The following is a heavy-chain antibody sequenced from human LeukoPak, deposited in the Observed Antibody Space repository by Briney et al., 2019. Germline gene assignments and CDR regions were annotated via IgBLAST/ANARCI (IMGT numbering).Heavy chain of an antibody. CDR2: ITASSSYI. V-gene: IGHV3-21*01. CDR3: AREYYYDEDAGNY. Sequence: PGGSLTLSCAASGFSFSRSSMGWVRQPPGKGLEWVSSITASSSYIYYADSVKSRFTIPRDNVEKSVYLQMNSLRAEDTAVYYCAREYYYDEDAGNYWGQGTLVTVSS. CDR1: GFSFSRSS. J-gene: IGHJ4*02. D-gene: IGHD3-22*01.